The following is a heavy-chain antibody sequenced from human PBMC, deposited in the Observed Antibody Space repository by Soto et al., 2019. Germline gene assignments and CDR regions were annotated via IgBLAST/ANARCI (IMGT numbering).Heavy chain of an antibody. CDR3: ARTGDYETYYFDY. D-gene: IGHD4-17*01. CDR2: ISAYISNT. J-gene: IGHJ4*02. CDR1: GYTFTSYG. Sequence: ASVKVSCKASGYTFTSYGISWVRQAPGQGLEWMGWISAYISNTNYAQKLQVRVTMTTDTSTRTAYMGLRSLRSDDTAVYYCARTGDYETYYFDYWGQGTLVTVSS. V-gene: IGHV1-18*01.